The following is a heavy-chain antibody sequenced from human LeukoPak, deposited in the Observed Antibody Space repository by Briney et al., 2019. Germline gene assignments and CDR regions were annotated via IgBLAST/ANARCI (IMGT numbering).Heavy chain of an antibody. CDR3: ARDLPWNHHNSAEYFHH. D-gene: IGHD2/OR15-2a*01. V-gene: IGHV3-48*03. CDR1: GFSISIYD. Sequence: GESLRLSCAASGFSISIYDMNWVRQAPGKGLEWISYISSSGNTIYYGDSVKGRFTISRDSARNSLYPQMNSLRAEDTAVYYCARDLPWNHHNSAEYFHHWGQGTLLIVSS. CDR2: ISSSGNTI. J-gene: IGHJ1*01.